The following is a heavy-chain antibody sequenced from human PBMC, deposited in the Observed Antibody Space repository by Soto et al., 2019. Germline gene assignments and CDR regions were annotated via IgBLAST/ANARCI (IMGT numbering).Heavy chain of an antibody. J-gene: IGHJ4*02. D-gene: IGHD5-18*01. CDR1: GGSISGYY. V-gene: IGHV4-59*01. Sequence: SETLSLTCTVSGGSISGYYWSWIRQPPGKGPDWIGHIYYSGSTTYNPSLKSRVTISVDTSKNQFSLKLSFVTAADTAVYYCARVGYSFGYYFDYWGQGTLVTVSS. CDR2: IYYSGST. CDR3: ARVGYSFGYYFDY.